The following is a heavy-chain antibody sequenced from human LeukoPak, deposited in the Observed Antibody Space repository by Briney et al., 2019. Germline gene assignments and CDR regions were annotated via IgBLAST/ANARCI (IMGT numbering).Heavy chain of an antibody. V-gene: IGHV3-30*01. Sequence: GGSLRLSCAASGFTFSSYAMHWVRQAPGKGLEWVALISYEGSNKYYGDSVKGRFTISRDNSKNTLSLQMNSLRAEDTAVYYCTRVGRAWQPLGYFFDYWGQGTLVTVSS. CDR3: TRVGRAWQPLGYFFDY. J-gene: IGHJ4*02. CDR2: ISYEGSNK. D-gene: IGHD5-12*01. CDR1: GFTFSSYA.